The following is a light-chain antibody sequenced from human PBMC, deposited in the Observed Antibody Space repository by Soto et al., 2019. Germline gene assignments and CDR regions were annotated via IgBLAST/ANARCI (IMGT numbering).Light chain of an antibody. CDR1: SSDVGGYNY. V-gene: IGLV2-8*01. Sequence: QSALTQPPSASGSPGQSVAISCTGTSSDVGGYNYVSWYQQHPGKAPKLMIYEVNKRPSGVPDRFSGSKSGNTASLTVSGLQAGDEADYYCSSYAGSSNVFGTGTKV. J-gene: IGLJ1*01. CDR2: EVN. CDR3: SSYAGSSNV.